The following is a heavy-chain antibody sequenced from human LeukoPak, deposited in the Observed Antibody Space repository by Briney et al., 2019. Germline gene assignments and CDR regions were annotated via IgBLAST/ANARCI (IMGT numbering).Heavy chain of an antibody. CDR2: ISGSGGST. Sequence: PGGSLRLSCAASGFTFSNAWMSWVRQAPGKGLEWVSAISGSGGSTYYADSVKGRFTISRDNSKNTLYLQMNSLRAEDTAVYYCAKPYYYDSSGYYRFDYWGQGTLVTVSS. CDR3: AKPYYYDSSGYYRFDY. V-gene: IGHV3-23*01. D-gene: IGHD3-22*01. J-gene: IGHJ4*02. CDR1: GFTFSNAW.